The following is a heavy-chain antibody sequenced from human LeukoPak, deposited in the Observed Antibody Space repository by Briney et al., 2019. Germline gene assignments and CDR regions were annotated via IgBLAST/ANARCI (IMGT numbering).Heavy chain of an antibody. Sequence: SETRSLTCTVPGGSISGNYWSWIRKPPGQGLKWIAYIHSSGYTNYNPSLKSRVTISVDTSNNQFSLKVTSVTAADTAMYYCTKRQGPTSGSYDYFDPWGQGALVTVSS. V-gene: IGHV4-4*09. CDR3: TKRQGPTSGSYDYFDP. CDR1: GGSISGNY. D-gene: IGHD1-26*01. J-gene: IGHJ5*02. CDR2: IHSSGYT.